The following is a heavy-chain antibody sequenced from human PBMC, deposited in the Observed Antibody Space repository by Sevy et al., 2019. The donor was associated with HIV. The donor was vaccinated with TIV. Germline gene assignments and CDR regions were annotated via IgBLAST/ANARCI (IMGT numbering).Heavy chain of an antibody. V-gene: IGHV3-23*01. J-gene: IGHJ4*02. CDR1: VFMFSNYA. D-gene: IGHD3-22*01. CDR3: ARKYDSSGYFDY. CDR2: ISGTGGSGDKT. Sequence: GGSLRLSCAASVFMFSNYAMNWVRQAPGKGLEWVAGISGTGGSGDKTNYADSVKGRFTISRDDSKNSLYLQLNSLRAEDTAIYYCARKYDSSGYFDYWGQGTLVTVSS.